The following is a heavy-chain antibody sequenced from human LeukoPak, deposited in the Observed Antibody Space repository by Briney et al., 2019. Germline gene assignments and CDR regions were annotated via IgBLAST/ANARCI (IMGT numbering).Heavy chain of an antibody. CDR3: ARGNKWSRHIRNYYYYMDV. V-gene: IGHV1-69*05. CDR2: IIPIFGTA. D-gene: IGHD2-15*01. J-gene: IGHJ6*03. CDR1: GGTFSSYA. Sequence: GASMKVSCKASGGTFSSYAISWVRQAPGQGLEWMGGIIPIFGTANYAQKFQGRVTITTDESTSTAYMELSSLRSEDTAVYYCARGNKWSRHIRNYYYYMDVWGKGTTVTVSS.